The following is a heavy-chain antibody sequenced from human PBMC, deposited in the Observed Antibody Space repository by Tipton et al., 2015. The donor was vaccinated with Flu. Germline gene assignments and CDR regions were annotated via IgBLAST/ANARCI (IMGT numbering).Heavy chain of an antibody. V-gene: IGHV4-38-2*01. CDR3: ARRDFSNYVSEPKNWFDP. Sequence: TLSLTCSVSGASVGSPYCWGWVRQPLGKGLEWIGNICPGSPYYNLSLRSRVTISVARAKAQFSLRLTSVTAADTAVYFCARRDFSNYVSEPKNWFDPWGRGILVIVSS. CDR2: ICPGSP. CDR1: GASVGSPYC. J-gene: IGHJ5*02. D-gene: IGHD4-11*01.